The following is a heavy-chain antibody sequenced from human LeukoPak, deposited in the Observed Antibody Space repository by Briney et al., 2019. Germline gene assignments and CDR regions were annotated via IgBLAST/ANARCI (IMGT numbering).Heavy chain of an antibody. D-gene: IGHD3-10*01. J-gene: IGHJ4*02. Sequence: GGSLRLSCAASGFTFSSYAMHWVRQAPGKGLEWVAVISYDGSNKYYADPVKGRFTISRDNSKNTLYLQMNSLRAEDTAVYYCARLVMVRGVKDYWGQGTLVTVS. CDR3: ARLVMVRGVKDY. V-gene: IGHV3-30*14. CDR2: ISYDGSNK. CDR1: GFTFSSYA.